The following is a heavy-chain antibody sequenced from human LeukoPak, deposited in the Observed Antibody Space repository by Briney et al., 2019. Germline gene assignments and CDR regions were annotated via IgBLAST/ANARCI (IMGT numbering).Heavy chain of an antibody. CDR1: GGSISSYY. D-gene: IGHD6-13*01. J-gene: IGHJ5*02. V-gene: IGHV4-59*05. CDR2: IYYSGST. Sequence: SETLALTCTVSGGSISSYYWSWIRQPPGKGLEWIGSIYYSGSTYYNPSLKSRVTISVDTSKNQFSLKLSSVTAADTAVYYCAREFQLVPWFDPWGQGTLVTVSS. CDR3: AREFQLVPWFDP.